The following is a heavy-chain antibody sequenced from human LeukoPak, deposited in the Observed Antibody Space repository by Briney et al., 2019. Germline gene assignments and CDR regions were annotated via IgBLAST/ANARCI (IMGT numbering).Heavy chain of an antibody. D-gene: IGHD1-26*01. V-gene: IGHV3-11*06. Sequence: GGSLRLSCEVSGFTFSDHYMSWIRQAPGKRLEWVSYISSGSTYTNYADSVKGRFTISRDNAKNSLYLQMNSLRAEDTAVYYCARGIVGTPGDWGQGTLVTVSS. CDR1: GFTFSDHY. CDR2: ISSGSTYT. J-gene: IGHJ4*02. CDR3: ARGIVGTPGD.